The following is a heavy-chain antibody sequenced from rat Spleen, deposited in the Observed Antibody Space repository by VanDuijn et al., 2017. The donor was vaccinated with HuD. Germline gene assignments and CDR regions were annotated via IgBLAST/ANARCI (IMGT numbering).Heavy chain of an antibody. J-gene: IGHJ4*01. V-gene: IGHV5S10*01. CDR3: TTGGTTLYVMDV. D-gene: IGHD1-10*01. CDR1: GFIFSDYN. Sequence: EVQLVESGGGLVQPGRSLKLSCAASGFIFSDYNMAWVRQAPKKGLEWVATIIYDGSRTYYRDSVKGRFTISRDNAKSTLYLQMDSLRSEDTATYYCTTGGTTLYVMDVWGQGASVTVSS. CDR2: IIYDGSRT.